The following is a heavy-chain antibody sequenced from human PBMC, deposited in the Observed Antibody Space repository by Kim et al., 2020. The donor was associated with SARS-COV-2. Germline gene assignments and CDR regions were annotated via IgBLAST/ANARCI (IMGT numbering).Heavy chain of an antibody. CDR3: TTEPSFGYSYGYSDDY. D-gene: IGHD5-18*01. Sequence: PVKGRFTISRDDSKNTLYLQMNSLKTEDTAVYYCTTEPSFGYSYGYSDDYWGQGTLVTVSS. V-gene: IGHV3-15*01. J-gene: IGHJ4*02.